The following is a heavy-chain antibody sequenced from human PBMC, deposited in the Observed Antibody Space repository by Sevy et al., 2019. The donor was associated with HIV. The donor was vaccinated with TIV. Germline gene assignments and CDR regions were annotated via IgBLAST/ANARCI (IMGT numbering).Heavy chain of an antibody. D-gene: IGHD6-6*01. CDR3: ARDLSSSSSGVGYYYYGMDV. CDR2: TYYRSKWYN. V-gene: IGHV6-1*01. Sequence: SQTLSLTCAISGDSVSSNSAAWNWIRQSPSRGLEWLGRTYYRSKWYNDYAVSVESRITINPDTSKNQFSLQLNSVTPEDTAVYYCARDLSSSSSGVGYYYYGMDVWGQGTTVTVSS. CDR1: GDSVSSNSAA. J-gene: IGHJ6*02.